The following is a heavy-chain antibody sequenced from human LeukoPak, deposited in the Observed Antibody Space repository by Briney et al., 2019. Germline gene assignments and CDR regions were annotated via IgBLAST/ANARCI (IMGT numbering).Heavy chain of an antibody. J-gene: IGHJ5*02. V-gene: IGHV1-18*01. CDR2: ISAYNGNT. Sequence: ASVKVSCKASGYTFTSYGISWVRQAPGQGLEWMGWISAYNGNTNYAQKLQGRVTMTTDTSTSTAYMELRSLRSDDTAVYYCARGFWSGYYGHNWFDPWGQGTLVTVSS. D-gene: IGHD3-3*01. CDR3: ARGFWSGYYGHNWFDP. CDR1: GYTFTSYG.